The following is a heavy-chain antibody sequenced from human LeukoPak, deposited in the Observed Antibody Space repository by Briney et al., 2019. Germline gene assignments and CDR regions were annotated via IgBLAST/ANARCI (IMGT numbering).Heavy chain of an antibody. V-gene: IGHV3-53*01. Sequence: PGGSLRLSCAVSGVTVSSNYMSWVRQAPGKGLEWVSVIYSGGTTYYADAVKGRFTISRDNAKNSLYLQMNSLRAEDTAVYYCASTHLGYCSSVSCQNDYWGQGTLVTVSS. J-gene: IGHJ4*02. CDR1: GVTVSSNY. D-gene: IGHD2-15*01. CDR2: IYSGGTT. CDR3: ASTHLGYCSSVSCQNDY.